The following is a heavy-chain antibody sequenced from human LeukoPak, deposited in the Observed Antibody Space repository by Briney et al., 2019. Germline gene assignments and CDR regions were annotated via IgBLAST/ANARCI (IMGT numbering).Heavy chain of an antibody. CDR3: TRGQTWVYYMDV. CDR2: IYTSGST. V-gene: IGHV4-38-2*01. D-gene: IGHD7-27*01. CDR1: GYSISSGYY. Sequence: SETLSLTCAVSGYSISSGYYWGWIRQPPGKGLEWIGRIYTSGSTNYNPSPKSRVTISVDTSKNQFSLSLTSVTAADTAVYYCTRGQTWVYYMDVWGKGTTVTVSS. J-gene: IGHJ6*03.